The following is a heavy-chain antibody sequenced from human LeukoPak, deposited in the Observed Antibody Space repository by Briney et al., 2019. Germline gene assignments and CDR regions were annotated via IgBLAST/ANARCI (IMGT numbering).Heavy chain of an antibody. CDR3: ARRAFKDY. CDR1: GFTFSSHW. J-gene: IGHJ4*02. Sequence: GGSLRLSCAASGFTFSSHWMHWVRQAPGKGVVWVSRINSDGSSISYADSVKGRFTISRDNAKNSLYLQMNSLRAEDTAVYYCARRAFKDYWGQGTLVTVSS. CDR2: INSDGSSI. V-gene: IGHV3-74*01.